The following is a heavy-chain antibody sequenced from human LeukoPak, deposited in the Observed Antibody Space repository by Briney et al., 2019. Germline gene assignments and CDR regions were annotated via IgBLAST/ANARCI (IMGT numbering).Heavy chain of an antibody. V-gene: IGHV4-59*01. CDR2: IYYSGST. CDR1: GGSISSYY. D-gene: IGHD6-19*01. J-gene: IGHJ4*02. Sequence: SETLFLTSTVSGGSISSYYWSWIRQPPGKGLEWIGYIYYSGSTNYNPSLKSRVTISVDTSKNQFSLKLSSVTAADTAVYYCAGLSLKWLVSGYWGQGTLVTVSS. CDR3: AGLSLKWLVSGY.